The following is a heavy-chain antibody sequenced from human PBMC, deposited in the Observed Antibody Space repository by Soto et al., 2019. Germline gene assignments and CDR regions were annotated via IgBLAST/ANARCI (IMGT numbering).Heavy chain of an antibody. CDR1: GGSISDYY. CDR2: VYYSGTT. J-gene: IGHJ4*02. CDR3: ARQAID. V-gene: IGHV4-59*08. Sequence: QVQLQESGPGLVKPSETLSLTCTVSGGSISDYYWSWFRQAPGKGMDWIGYVYYSGTTNYNPSLQSRVTMSVDTSKNQFALKLSSVTAADTAVYYCARQAIDWGQGTLVTGSS.